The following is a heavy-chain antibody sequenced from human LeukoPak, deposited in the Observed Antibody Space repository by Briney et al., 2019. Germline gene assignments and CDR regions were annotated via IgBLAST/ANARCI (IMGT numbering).Heavy chain of an antibody. CDR2: IYHSGGT. Sequence: SETLSLTCTVSGYSINSGYTWGWIRQPPGKGLEWIGNIYHSGGTYYNPSLTSRVTISVDTSKNQFSLKLSSVTAADTAVYYCARELRYDNSDSGAFWGQGTVVTVSS. V-gene: IGHV4-38-2*02. CDR1: GYSINSGYT. CDR3: ARELRYDNSDSGAF. J-gene: IGHJ3*01. D-gene: IGHD3-22*01.